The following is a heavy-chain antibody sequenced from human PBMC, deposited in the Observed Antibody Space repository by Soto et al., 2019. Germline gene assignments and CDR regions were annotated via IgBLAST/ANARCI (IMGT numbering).Heavy chain of an antibody. CDR2: INAGNGNT. CDR1: GYTFTSYA. J-gene: IGHJ6*02. Sequence: ASVKVSCKASGYTFTSYAMHWVRQAPGQRLEWMGWINAGNGNTKYSQKFQGRVTITRDTSASTAYMELSSLRSEDTAVYYCASGTTAGGYAYYYYYGMDVWGQGTTVTVSS. V-gene: IGHV1-3*01. CDR3: ASGTTAGGYAYYYYYGMDV. D-gene: IGHD5-12*01.